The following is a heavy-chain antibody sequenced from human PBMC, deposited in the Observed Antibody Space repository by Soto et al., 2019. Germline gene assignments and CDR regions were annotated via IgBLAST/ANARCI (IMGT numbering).Heavy chain of an antibody. D-gene: IGHD3-22*01. CDR2: ISGSGGIT. CDR3: AKTDPHYYDSSGYSLGPFDY. V-gene: IGHV3-23*01. Sequence: PGRSLRLSCAAAGFTFSSYAMSWVRQAPGKGLEGVSAISGSGGITYYADSVKGRFTISRDNSKNTLYLQMNSLRAEDTAVYYCAKTDPHYYDSSGYSLGPFDYWGQGTLVTGSS. J-gene: IGHJ4*02. CDR1: GFTFSSYA.